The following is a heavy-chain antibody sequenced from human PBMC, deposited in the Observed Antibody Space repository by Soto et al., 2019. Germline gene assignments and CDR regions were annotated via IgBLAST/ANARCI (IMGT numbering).Heavy chain of an antibody. J-gene: IGHJ6*02. CDR2: INHSGST. D-gene: IGHD3-10*01. Sequence: TLSLTCAVYGGSFSGYYWSWIRQPPGKGLEWIGEINHSGSTNYNPSLKSRDTISVDTSKNQFSLKLSSVTTADTAVYYCARALRITMVRGVTTGYYGMDVWGQGTTVTVSS. V-gene: IGHV4-34*01. CDR1: GGSFSGYY. CDR3: ARALRITMVRGVTTGYYGMDV.